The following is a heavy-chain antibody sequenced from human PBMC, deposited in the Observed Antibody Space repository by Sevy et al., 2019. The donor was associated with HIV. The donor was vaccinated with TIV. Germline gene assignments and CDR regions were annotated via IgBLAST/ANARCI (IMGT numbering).Heavy chain of an antibody. J-gene: IGHJ4*02. V-gene: IGHV4-39*01. CDR3: ARQGGIVDRAFYY. CDR2: MYSSGNT. D-gene: IGHD2-21*01. Sequence: SETLSLTCTVSDGSISSSSYDWGWIRQPPGKGLEWIGSMYSSGNTYYNPSLKSRVTIFVDTSKNQISLKLTSVTAADTAVYYCARQGGIVDRAFYYWGQGTLVTVSS. CDR1: DGSISSSSYD.